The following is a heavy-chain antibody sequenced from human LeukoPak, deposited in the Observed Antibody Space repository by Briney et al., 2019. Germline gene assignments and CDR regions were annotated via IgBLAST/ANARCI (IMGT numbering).Heavy chain of an antibody. CDR3: ARGSYYDFWSGLNGGHWFDP. Sequence: PSETLSLTCAVFGGSFSSGQYWSWIRQSPGKRLEVIGEINHSGSSNYNPALKSRVTISVDTSKNQFSLKLSSVTAADTAVYYCARGSYYDFWSGLNGGHWFDPWGQGTLATVSS. V-gene: IGHV4-34*01. CDR2: INHSGSS. J-gene: IGHJ5*02. CDR1: GGSFSSGQY. D-gene: IGHD3-3*01.